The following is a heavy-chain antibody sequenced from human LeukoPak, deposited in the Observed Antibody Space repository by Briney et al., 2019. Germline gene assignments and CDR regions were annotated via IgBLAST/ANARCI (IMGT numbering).Heavy chain of an antibody. CDR2: ISYSGVST. Sequence: GGSLRLSCVASGFSFSSYAMSWVRQALGKGLEWVSSISYSGVSTYYIDSVKGRFTISRGNSKNTLYLQMSSLRAEDTAVYYCAKAEPRTYYNDNSGYYYFDYWGQGTLVTVSS. V-gene: IGHV3-23*01. J-gene: IGHJ4*02. CDR1: GFSFSSYA. D-gene: IGHD3-22*01. CDR3: AKAEPRTYYNDNSGYYYFDY.